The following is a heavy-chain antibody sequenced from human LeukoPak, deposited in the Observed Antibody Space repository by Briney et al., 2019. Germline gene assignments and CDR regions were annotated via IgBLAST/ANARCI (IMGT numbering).Heavy chain of an antibody. J-gene: IGHJ6*03. CDR3: ARVVVAALWDYYYYYYMDV. V-gene: IGHV4-59*01. CDR2: IYHSGST. Sequence: SETLSLTCSVSGGSMSSYYWSWIRQSPGKGLEWIGYIYHSGSTDYNSSLKSRVTISEDTSKKQFSLKVSSVTAADTAVYYCARVVVAALWDYYYYYYMDVWGKGTTVTISS. CDR1: GGSMSSYY. D-gene: IGHD2-15*01.